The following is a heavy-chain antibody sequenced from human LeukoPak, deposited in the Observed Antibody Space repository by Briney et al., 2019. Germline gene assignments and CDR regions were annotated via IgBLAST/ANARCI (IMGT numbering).Heavy chain of an antibody. CDR3: ARRAADEPDY. CDR2: IYPGDSDT. J-gene: IGHJ4*02. CDR1: GYSFTSYW. Sequence: GESLKISCKGSGYSFTSYWIAWVRQRPGKGLEWMGIIYPGDSDTRYSPSFQGQVTISADKSINTAYLQWSSLEALDTAMYYCARRAADEPDYWGQGTLVTVSS. D-gene: IGHD1-14*01. V-gene: IGHV5-51*01.